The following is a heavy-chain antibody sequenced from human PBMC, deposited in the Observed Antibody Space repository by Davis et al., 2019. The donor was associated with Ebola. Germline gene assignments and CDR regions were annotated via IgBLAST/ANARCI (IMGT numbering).Heavy chain of an antibody. CDR1: GYTFTGYY. Sequence: ASVKVSCKASGYTFTGYYMHWVRQAPGQGLEWMGRINPNSGGTNYAQKFQGRVTMTRDTSISTAYMELSRLRSDDTAVYYCARDSSGWYYFDYWGQGTLVTVSS. J-gene: IGHJ4*02. CDR2: INPNSGGT. CDR3: ARDSSGWYYFDY. D-gene: IGHD6-19*01. V-gene: IGHV1-2*06.